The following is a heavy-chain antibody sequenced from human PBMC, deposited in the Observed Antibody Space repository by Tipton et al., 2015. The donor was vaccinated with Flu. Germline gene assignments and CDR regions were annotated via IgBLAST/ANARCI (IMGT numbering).Heavy chain of an antibody. J-gene: IGHJ4*02. V-gene: IGHV3-23*01. Sequence: SLRLSCAASGFTFSRYGMSWVRQAPGKGLEWVSGFSGSGGTTYFADSVKGRFTISRDNSKNALYLLINSLRPEDTAVYYCAKDGWDTSGWYPFDYWGQGTLVTVSS. CDR1: GFTFSRYG. CDR2: FSGSGGTT. D-gene: IGHD6-19*01. CDR3: AKDGWDTSGWYPFDY.